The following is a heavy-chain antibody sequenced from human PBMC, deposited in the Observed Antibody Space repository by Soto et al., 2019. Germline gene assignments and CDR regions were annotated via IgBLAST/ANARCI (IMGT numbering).Heavy chain of an antibody. CDR2: IWYDGSNK. V-gene: IGHV3-33*01. D-gene: IGHD5-18*01. Sequence: GGSLRLSCAASGFTFSSYGMHWVRQAPGKGLGWVAVIWYDGSNKYYADSVKGRFTISRDNSKNTLYLQMNSLRAEDTAVYYCARGYSYHFDYWGQGTLVTVSS. J-gene: IGHJ4*02. CDR1: GFTFSSYG. CDR3: ARGYSYHFDY.